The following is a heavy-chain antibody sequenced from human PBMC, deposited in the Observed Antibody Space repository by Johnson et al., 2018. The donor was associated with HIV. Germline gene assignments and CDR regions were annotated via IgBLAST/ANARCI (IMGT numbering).Heavy chain of an antibody. CDR3: ARGTLAAFDI. J-gene: IGHJ3*02. Sequence: VQLVESGGGLVQPGRSLRLSCAASGFSFDDYAMHWVRQAPGKGLEWVSGISWNSGTIGYADSVKGLFTISRDSSKNTLYLQMNSLRTEDTAVYYCARGTLAAFDIWGQGTMVTVSS. CDR1: GFSFDDYA. CDR2: ISWNSGTI. V-gene: IGHV3-9*01.